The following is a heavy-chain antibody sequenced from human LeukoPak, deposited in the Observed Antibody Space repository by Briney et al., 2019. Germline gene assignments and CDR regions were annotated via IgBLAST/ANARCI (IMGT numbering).Heavy chain of an antibody. V-gene: IGHV4-4*07. Sequence: SETLSLICTVSGGSISSYYWSWIRQHAGKGLEWIRRIYTSGSTNYNPSLKSRVTMSVDTSKNQFSLKLSSVTAADTAVYYCARDNYGDHPYYYCGMDVWGQGTTVSVSS. D-gene: IGHD4-17*01. J-gene: IGHJ6*02. CDR3: ARDNYGDHPYYYCGMDV. CDR2: IYTSGST. CDR1: GGSISSYY.